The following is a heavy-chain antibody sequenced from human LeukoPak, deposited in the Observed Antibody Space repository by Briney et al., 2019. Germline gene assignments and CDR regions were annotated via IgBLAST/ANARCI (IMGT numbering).Heavy chain of an antibody. D-gene: IGHD5-18*01. CDR3: ASTTFNRNTDLLPFGY. Sequence: ASVKVSCKASGYTFTDYYIHWVRQAPGQGLEWMGWINPNSGGTKFAQKFQGRVTMTRDTSISTAYMELSRLRSDDTALYYCASTTFNRNTDLLPFGYWGQGTLVTVSS. CDR1: GYTFTDYY. V-gene: IGHV1-2*02. CDR2: INPNSGGT. J-gene: IGHJ4*02.